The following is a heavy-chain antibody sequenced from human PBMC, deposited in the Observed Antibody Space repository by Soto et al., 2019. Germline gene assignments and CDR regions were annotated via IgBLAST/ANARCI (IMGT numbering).Heavy chain of an antibody. V-gene: IGHV1-46*03. Sequence: GASVKVSCKASGYTFTSYYMHWVRQAPGQGLEWMGIINPSGGSTSYAQKFQGRVTMTRDTSTSTVYMELSSLRSEDTAVYYCARGEKGIAVAGTTSGVDYWGQGTLVTVS. CDR3: ARGEKGIAVAGTTSGVDY. CDR1: GYTFTSYY. D-gene: IGHD6-19*01. CDR2: INPSGGST. J-gene: IGHJ4*02.